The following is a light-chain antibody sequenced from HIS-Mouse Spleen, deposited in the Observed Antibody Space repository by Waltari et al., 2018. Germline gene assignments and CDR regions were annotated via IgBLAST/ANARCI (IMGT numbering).Light chain of an antibody. CDR3: CSYAGSSTWV. J-gene: IGLJ3*02. Sequence: QSALTQPASVSGSPGQSITISCTGTSSDVGSYNLVSWYQQHPGKTPKRMIYEGSKRPSGVSNRFSGSKSCNTASLTISGLQAEDEADYYCCSYAGSSTWVFGGGTKLTVL. CDR1: SSDVGSYNL. V-gene: IGLV2-23*01. CDR2: EGS.